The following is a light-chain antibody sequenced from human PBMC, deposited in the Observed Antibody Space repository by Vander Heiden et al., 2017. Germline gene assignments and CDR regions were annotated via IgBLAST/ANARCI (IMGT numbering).Light chain of an antibody. Sequence: DIQMTQSPSTLSASVGDRVTITCRASQSISSWLAWYQQKPGKAPNLLIYKASNLESGVPSRFSGSGSGTDFTLTTSSLQPDDFATYYCQQYNNYPLTFGGGTKVEIK. CDR2: KAS. CDR3: QQYNNYPLT. CDR1: QSISSW. V-gene: IGKV1-5*03. J-gene: IGKJ4*01.